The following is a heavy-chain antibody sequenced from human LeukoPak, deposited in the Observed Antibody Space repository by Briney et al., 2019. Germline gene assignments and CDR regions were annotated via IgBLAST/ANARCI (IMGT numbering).Heavy chain of an antibody. J-gene: IGHJ4*02. Sequence: PGGSLRLSCAASGFTFSSYSMNWVRQAPGKGLEWVSYISSSSSTIYYADSVKGRFTISRDNAKNTLYLQMNSLRAEDTAVYYCAIFKLEYSSSSDYFDYWGQGTLVTVAS. V-gene: IGHV3-48*04. CDR2: ISSSSSTI. CDR3: AIFKLEYSSSSDYFDY. CDR1: GFTFSSYS. D-gene: IGHD6-6*01.